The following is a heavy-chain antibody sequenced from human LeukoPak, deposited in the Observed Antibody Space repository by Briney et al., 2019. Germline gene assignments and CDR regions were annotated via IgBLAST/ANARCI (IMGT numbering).Heavy chain of an antibody. CDR2: IYTSGST. CDR3: AREAADITIFDY. CDR1: GGSISGFY. J-gene: IGHJ4*02. V-gene: IGHV4-4*07. D-gene: IGHD3-9*01. Sequence: SETLSLTCTVSGGSISGFYWSWIRQPAGKGLEWIGRIYTSGSTNYNPSLKSRVTMSVDTSKNQFSLKLNSVTAADTALYYCAREAADITIFDYWGQGTLVTVSS.